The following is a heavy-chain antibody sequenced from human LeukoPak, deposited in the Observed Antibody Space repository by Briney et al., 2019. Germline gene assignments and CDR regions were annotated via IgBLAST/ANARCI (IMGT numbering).Heavy chain of an antibody. V-gene: IGHV4-39*01. Sequence: SETLSLTCTVSGGSISSSSYYWGWIRQPPGKGLEWIGSIYYSGSTYYNPSLKSRVTISVDTSKNQFSLKLSSVTAADTAVYYRARHGYSSGWYGPPYFDYWGQGTLVTVSS. CDR2: IYYSGST. CDR1: GGSISSSSYY. J-gene: IGHJ4*02. CDR3: ARHGYSSGWYGPPYFDY. D-gene: IGHD6-19*01.